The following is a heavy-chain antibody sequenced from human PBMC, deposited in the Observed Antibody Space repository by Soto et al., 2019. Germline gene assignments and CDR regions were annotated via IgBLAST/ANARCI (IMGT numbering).Heavy chain of an antibody. CDR3: ARDLVRKGDFWSGYPLLL. Sequence: QVQLVQSGAEVKKPGASVKVSCKASGYTFTSYGISWVRQAPGQGLEWMGWISAYNGNTNYAQKLQGRGTMTTDTSTSTAYMELRSLRSDDTAVYYCARDLVRKGDFWSGYPLLLWGQGTLVTVSS. J-gene: IGHJ4*02. V-gene: IGHV1-18*01. CDR2: ISAYNGNT. D-gene: IGHD3-3*01. CDR1: GYTFTSYG.